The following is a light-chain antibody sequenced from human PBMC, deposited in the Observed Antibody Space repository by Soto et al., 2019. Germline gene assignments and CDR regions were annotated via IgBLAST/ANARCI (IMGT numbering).Light chain of an antibody. V-gene: IGLV2-23*01. CDR3: CSYAGSSTYV. CDR2: EGS. Sequence: QSVLTQPASVSGSPGQSITISCTGTSSDVGNYNLVSWYQQHPGKAPKLTIYEGSKRPSGVSNRFSGSKSGNTASLTISILQAEDEADYYCCSYAGSSTYVFGTGTKLTVL. CDR1: SSDVGNYNL. J-gene: IGLJ1*01.